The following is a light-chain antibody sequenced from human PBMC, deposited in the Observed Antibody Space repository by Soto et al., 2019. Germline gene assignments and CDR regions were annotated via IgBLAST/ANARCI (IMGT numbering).Light chain of an antibody. CDR2: LNSDGSH. CDR1: SGHSSYA. CDR3: QTWGTGIPWV. V-gene: IGLV4-69*01. J-gene: IGLJ3*02. Sequence: QSVLTQSPSASASLGASVKLTCTLSSGHSSYAIAWHQQQPEKGPRYLMKLNSDGSHSKGDGIPDRFSGSSSGAERSLPISSLQSEDEADYYCQTWGTGIPWVFGGGTKLTVL.